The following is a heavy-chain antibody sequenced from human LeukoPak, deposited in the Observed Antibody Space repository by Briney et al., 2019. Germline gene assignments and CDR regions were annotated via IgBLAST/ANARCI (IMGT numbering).Heavy chain of an antibody. CDR3: ARKRAVVNGVLHYYYYGLDV. J-gene: IGHJ6*01. Sequence: PSETLSLTCGVYGGSFSSHSWTWIRQPPGKGLEWIAEINPSGNTHYNPSLESRITISVDTSKNQFSLKLTSVTAADTAVYYCARKRAVVNGVLHYYYYGLDVWGQGTAVTVSS. CDR1: GGSFSSHS. V-gene: IGHV4-34*01. CDR2: INPSGNT. D-gene: IGHD2-2*01.